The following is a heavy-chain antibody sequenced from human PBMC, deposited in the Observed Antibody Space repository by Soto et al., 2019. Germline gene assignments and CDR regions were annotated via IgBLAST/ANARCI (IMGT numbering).Heavy chain of an antibody. CDR3: ARQGFGQLHGLVDV. CDR1: GGSITSHY. Sequence: QVQLQESGPGLVKPSETLSLTCSVSGGSITSHYCSWFRQPPGKGLEWIGYIHHSGSTSYNPSLKSRVTMSADTSKNQFSLKVSSVTAADTALYYCARQGFGQLHGLVDVWGPGTTVTVSS. J-gene: IGHJ6*02. V-gene: IGHV4-59*08. CDR2: IHHSGST. D-gene: IGHD3-10*01.